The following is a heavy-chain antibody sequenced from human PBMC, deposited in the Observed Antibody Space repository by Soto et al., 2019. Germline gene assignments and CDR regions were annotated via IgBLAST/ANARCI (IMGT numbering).Heavy chain of an antibody. CDR2: IIPIFGTA. J-gene: IGHJ4*02. CDR3: AREGSSGWDDGFGYFDY. V-gene: IGHV1-69*06. Sequence: QVQLVQSGAEVKKPGSSVKVSCKASGGTFSSYAISWVRQAPGQGLEWMGGIIPIFGTANYAQKFQGRVTITADKSTRTADREMSSLRSEDTAVYYCAREGSSGWDDGFGYFDYWGQGSLVTVSS. CDR1: GGTFSSYA. D-gene: IGHD6-19*01.